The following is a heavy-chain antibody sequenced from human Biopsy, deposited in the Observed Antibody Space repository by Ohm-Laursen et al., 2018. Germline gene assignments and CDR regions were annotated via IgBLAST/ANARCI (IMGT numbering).Heavy chain of an antibody. V-gene: IGHV1-2*02. D-gene: IGHD6-19*01. Sequence: ASVKVSCKTSGYAFIGYFLHWVRQAPGQGFEWLGWINPTSGDTNYAQNFHGRVTMTRDTSISTAYVDLSGLRSADTAVYFCARNTGWYGDLYYFDYWGQGTLVTVSS. CDR3: ARNTGWYGDLYYFDY. CDR1: GYAFIGYF. J-gene: IGHJ4*02. CDR2: INPTSGDT.